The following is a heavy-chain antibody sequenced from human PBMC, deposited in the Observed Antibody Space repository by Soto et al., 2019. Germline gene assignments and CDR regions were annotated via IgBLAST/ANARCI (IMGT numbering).Heavy chain of an antibody. J-gene: IGHJ4*02. D-gene: IGHD6-19*01. CDR2: ISGSDDST. CDR3: AKIAEAVAGTVYGY. Sequence: VGSLRLSCAASGFTFSSYAMSWVRQAPGKGLEWVSGISGSDDSTYYADSVKGRFTISRDNSKNTLYLQMNSLRAEDTAVYYCAKIAEAVAGTVYGYWGQGTLVTVS. V-gene: IGHV3-23*01. CDR1: GFTFSSYA.